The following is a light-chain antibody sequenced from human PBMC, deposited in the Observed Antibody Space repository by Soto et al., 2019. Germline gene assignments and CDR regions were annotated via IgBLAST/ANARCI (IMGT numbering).Light chain of an antibody. V-gene: IGKV3-15*01. J-gene: IGKJ5*01. CDR1: QSVGNN. Sequence: ETVLTQSPGTLSLSPGEGATLSCRASQSVGNNLAWHQQKPGQPPRLLIYDASTRAAEIPARFSGSGSGTEFTLTVSSLQSEDFAVYYCQQNNKWPITFGQGTRLEIK. CDR2: DAS. CDR3: QQNNKWPIT.